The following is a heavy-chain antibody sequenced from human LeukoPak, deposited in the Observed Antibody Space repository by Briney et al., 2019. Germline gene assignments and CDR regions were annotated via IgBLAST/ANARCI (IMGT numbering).Heavy chain of an antibody. V-gene: IGHV1-18*01. J-gene: IGHJ5*02. D-gene: IGHD2-21*02. Sequence: ASVNVSCKTSGYTFTNYGIGWVRQAPGQGLEWMGWISAYTGDTHYVQKFHDRVTMTIDTSTNTAYMQLTALTSDDTAVYYCARGLGLRLRPSRFDPWGQGTLVTLSS. CDR1: GYTFTNYG. CDR2: ISAYTGDT. CDR3: ARGLGLRLRPSRFDP.